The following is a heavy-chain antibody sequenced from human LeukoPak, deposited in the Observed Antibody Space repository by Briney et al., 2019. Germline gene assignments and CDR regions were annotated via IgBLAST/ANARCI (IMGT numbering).Heavy chain of an antibody. CDR2: IYTSGST. CDR1: GGSISSGSYY. CDR3: ARCPDLLYYMDV. J-gene: IGHJ6*03. V-gene: IGHV4-61*02. Sequence: SQTLSLTCTVSGGSISSGSYYWSWIRQPAGKGLEWIGRIYTSGSTNYNPSLKSRVTISVDTSKNQFSLKLSSVTAADTAVYYCARCPDLLYYMDVWGKGTTVTVSS.